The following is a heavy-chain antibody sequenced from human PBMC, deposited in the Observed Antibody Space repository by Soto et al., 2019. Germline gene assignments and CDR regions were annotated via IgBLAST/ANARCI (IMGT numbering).Heavy chain of an antibody. J-gene: IGHJ5*02. CDR1: GYTFTSYG. Sequence: VSVKVSCKASGYTFTSYGSSWVRQAPGQGLEWMGWISAYNGNTNYAQKIQGRVTMTTDTSTSTAYMEMRSLRSDDTAVYYCARVDSSSWNNWFDPWGQGTLVTVSS. CDR2: ISAYNGNT. D-gene: IGHD6-13*01. V-gene: IGHV1-18*01. CDR3: ARVDSSSWNNWFDP.